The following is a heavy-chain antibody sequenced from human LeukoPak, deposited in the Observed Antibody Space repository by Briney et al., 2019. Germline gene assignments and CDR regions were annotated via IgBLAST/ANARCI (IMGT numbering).Heavy chain of an antibody. V-gene: IGHV1-69*13. Sequence: SVKVSCKASGGTFSSYAISWVRQAPGQGLEWMGGIIPIFGTANYAQKFQGRVTTTADESTSTAYMELSSLRSEDTAVYYCAREPPYSSSWYSVWFDPWGQGTLVTVSS. D-gene: IGHD6-13*01. CDR3: AREPPYSSSWYSVWFDP. CDR2: IIPIFGTA. J-gene: IGHJ5*02. CDR1: GGTFSSYA.